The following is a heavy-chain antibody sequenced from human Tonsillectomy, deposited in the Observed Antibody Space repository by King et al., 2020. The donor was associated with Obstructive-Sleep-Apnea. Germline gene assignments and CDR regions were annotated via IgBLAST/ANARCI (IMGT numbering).Heavy chain of an antibody. V-gene: IGHV3-49*03. J-gene: IGHJ3*02. CDR2: IRTKVYGGTA. CDR1: GFTFPDYT. Sequence: VQLVESGGGLVQPGRSLRLSCTASGFTFPDYTLSWFRQAPGKGLEWVGFIRTKVYGGTAEYAASVKGRFTISSHDSKSISYLQMNSLKTEDTALYYCTRDGSGWPRDAFDIWGQGTMVTVSS. CDR3: TRDGSGWPRDAFDI. D-gene: IGHD6-19*01.